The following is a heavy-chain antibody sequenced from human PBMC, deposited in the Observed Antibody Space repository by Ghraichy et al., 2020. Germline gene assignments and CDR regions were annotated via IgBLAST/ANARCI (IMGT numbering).Heavy chain of an antibody. V-gene: IGHV4-59*01. CDR1: GGSISSYY. J-gene: IGHJ5*02. Sequence: SQTLSLTCTVSGGSISSYYWSWIRQPPGKGLEWIGYIYYSGSTNYNPSLKSRVTISVDTSKNQFSLKLSSVTAADTAVYYCARVRQGGQWLVQGGDWFDPWGQGTLVTVSS. CDR3: ARVRQGGQWLVQGGDWFDP. CDR2: IYYSGST. D-gene: IGHD6-19*01.